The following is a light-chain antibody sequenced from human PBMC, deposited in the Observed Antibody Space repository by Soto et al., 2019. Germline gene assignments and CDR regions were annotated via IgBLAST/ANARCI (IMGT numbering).Light chain of an antibody. Sequence: DIQMTQSPSTLSASVGDRVTITCRASQSISSWLAWYQQKPGKAPKLLIYKASSLESGVPSRSSGSASGTEFTLTISSLQPDDFATYYCQQYNSYPLTFGGGTKVEIK. J-gene: IGKJ4*01. CDR3: QQYNSYPLT. V-gene: IGKV1-5*03. CDR2: KAS. CDR1: QSISSW.